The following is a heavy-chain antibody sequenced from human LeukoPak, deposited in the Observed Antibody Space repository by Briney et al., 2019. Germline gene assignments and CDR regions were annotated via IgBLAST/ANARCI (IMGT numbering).Heavy chain of an antibody. Sequence: GGSLRLSCAAAGFTFSSYWMSWVRQAPGKGLEWVANIKQDGSEKYYVDSVKGRFTISRDNAKNSLYLQMNSLRAEDTAVYYCARDRVLLSTSPLDYWGQGTLVTVSS. CDR3: ARDRVLLSTSPLDY. D-gene: IGHD2/OR15-2a*01. V-gene: IGHV3-7*01. CDR1: GFTFSSYW. CDR2: IKQDGSEK. J-gene: IGHJ4*02.